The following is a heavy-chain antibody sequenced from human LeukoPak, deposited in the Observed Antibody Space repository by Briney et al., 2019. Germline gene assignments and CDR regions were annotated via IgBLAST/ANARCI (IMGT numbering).Heavy chain of an antibody. CDR2: IYYSGST. CDR3: ASTHKYSSGWYLTMDV. D-gene: IGHD6-19*01. Sequence: SETLSLTCTVSGGSISSYYWSWIRQPPGKGLEWIGYIYYSGSTNYNPSLKSRVTISVDTSKNQFSLKLSSVTAADTAVYYCASTHKYSSGWYLTMDVWAKGPRSPSP. CDR1: GGSISSYY. V-gene: IGHV4-59*01. J-gene: IGHJ6*03.